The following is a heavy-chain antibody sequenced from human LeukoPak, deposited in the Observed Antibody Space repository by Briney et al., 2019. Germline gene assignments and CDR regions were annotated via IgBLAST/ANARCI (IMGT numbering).Heavy chain of an antibody. V-gene: IGHV4-59*08. CDR1: GGSISGNY. J-gene: IGHJ4*02. CDR2: ISHSGST. Sequence: SGTLSLTCTVSGGSISGNYWSWIRQSPGKGLEWIGHISHSGSTDYNPSLKSRVTISLDTSKNQFSLRLTSVTAADTAVYHCASKAPLCYFDYWGQGTLVTVSS. CDR3: ASKAPLCYFDY.